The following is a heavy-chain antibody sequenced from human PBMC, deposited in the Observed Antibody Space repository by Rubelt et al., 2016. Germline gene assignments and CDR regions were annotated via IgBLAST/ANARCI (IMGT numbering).Heavy chain of an antibody. V-gene: IGHV4-59*08. CDR1: GGSISKYY. CDR3: ARQPSSHTSGFLGGMDV. Sequence: QVQLQESGPGLVKPSETLSLTCTVSGGSISKYYWSWIRQPPGKGLEWLGYIFYSGSTNDNPSLKSRVTISVDTSKNQFSLKRGPGTAADTAVYYCARQPSSHTSGFLGGMDVWGQGTTVTVSS. J-gene: IGHJ6*02. D-gene: IGHD5-12*01. CDR2: IFYSGST.